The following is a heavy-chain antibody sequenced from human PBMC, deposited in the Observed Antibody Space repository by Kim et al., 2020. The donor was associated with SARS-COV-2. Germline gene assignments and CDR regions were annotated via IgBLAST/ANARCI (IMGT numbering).Heavy chain of an antibody. Sequence: GGSLRLSCVASGFTFSSRAMSWVRQTPGKGLEWVASINNGGNPYYADSVKGRFTVSRDITKATLYLQMNSLRAEDTALSYCAKDHPRGGWPPFDSWGQGT. CDR3: AKDHPRGGWPPFDS. CDR1: GFTFSSRA. CDR2: INNGGNP. D-gene: IGHD6-19*01. J-gene: IGHJ4*02. V-gene: IGHV3-23*01.